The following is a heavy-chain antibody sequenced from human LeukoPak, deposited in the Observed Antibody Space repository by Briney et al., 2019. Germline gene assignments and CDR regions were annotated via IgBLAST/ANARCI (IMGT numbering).Heavy chain of an antibody. J-gene: IGHJ5*02. V-gene: IGHV3-21*01. D-gene: IGHD6-19*01. CDR3: VRIPNSAGFPNWFDP. CDR2: IISGKDPT. Sequence: PGGCLRLSCAASGFTFSTSTMTWVRQAPGKGLEWVSSIISGKDPTSYAASVKDRFTISRDNAKNSLYLQMNSLRAEDTAVYYCVRIPNSAGFPNWFDPWGQGTLVTVSS. CDR1: GFTFSTST.